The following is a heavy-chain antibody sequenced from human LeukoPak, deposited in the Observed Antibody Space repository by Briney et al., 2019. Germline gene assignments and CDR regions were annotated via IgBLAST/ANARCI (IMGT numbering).Heavy chain of an antibody. D-gene: IGHD3-16*01. Sequence: SETLSLTCTICGGSFSGYYWSWIRQPPGKGLEWIGEINHSGSTNYNPSLKSRVTISVDTSKKLFSLKLSSVTAADTAVYYCARDSGGYNWFDPWGQGTLVTVSS. CDR1: GGSFSGYY. CDR3: ARDSGGYNWFDP. J-gene: IGHJ5*02. V-gene: IGHV4-34*01. CDR2: INHSGST.